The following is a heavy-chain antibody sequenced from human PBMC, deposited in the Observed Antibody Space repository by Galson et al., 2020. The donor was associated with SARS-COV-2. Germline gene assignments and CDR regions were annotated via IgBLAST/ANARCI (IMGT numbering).Heavy chain of an antibody. D-gene: IGHD1-26*01. J-gene: IGHJ3*01. Sequence: GGSLSLSCAASGFSFSNYGMHWVRQPPGKGLEWMAVIWYDGTNKYYADSVKGRFTISRDTSKNTLYLQMNGLRVDDTAVYYCARGVGGMLRDAFDVWGQGTTVTVSS. CDR1: GFSFSNYG. CDR3: ARGVGGMLRDAFDV. V-gene: IGHV3-33*01. CDR2: IWYDGTNK.